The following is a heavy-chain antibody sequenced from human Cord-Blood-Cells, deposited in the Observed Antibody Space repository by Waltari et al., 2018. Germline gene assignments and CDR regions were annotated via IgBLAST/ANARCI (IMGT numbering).Heavy chain of an antibody. CDR2: IYPGDSDT. CDR1: GYSLTSYW. CDR3: ASRGDSSSSGDAFDI. Sequence: EVQLVQSGAEVKKPGESLKISCKGSGYSLTSYWIGWVRMMPGKGLEWRGIIYPGDSDTRYSPSFQGQVTISADKSISTAYLQWSSLKASDTAMYYCASRGDSSSSGDAFDIWGQGTMVTVSS. V-gene: IGHV5-51*03. J-gene: IGHJ3*02. D-gene: IGHD6-6*01.